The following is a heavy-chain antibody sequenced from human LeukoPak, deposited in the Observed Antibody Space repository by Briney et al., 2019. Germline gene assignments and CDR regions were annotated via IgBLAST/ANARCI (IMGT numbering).Heavy chain of an antibody. CDR2: IRSMAHGGTT. Sequence: GGSLRLSCTASGFAFGDYGMTRVRQAPGKGLEWVSFIRSMAHGGTTEYAASVKGRFTISRDDSKGIAYLQMSSLKTGDTAVYYCARGAMVRGANYYFDYWGQGALVTVSS. D-gene: IGHD3-10*01. J-gene: IGHJ4*02. CDR1: GFAFGDYG. V-gene: IGHV3-49*04. CDR3: ARGAMVRGANYYFDY.